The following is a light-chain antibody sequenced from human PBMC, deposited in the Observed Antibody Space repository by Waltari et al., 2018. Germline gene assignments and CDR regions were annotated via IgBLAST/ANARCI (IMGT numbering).Light chain of an antibody. CDR3: QQYYTYPWT. Sequence: DIQMTQSPSTLSASVGDRVTITVRASQSISSWLAWYQQKPGKAPDLLIYAASTLHSGVPSRFSGGGSGTEFTLTISSLQPDDSATYYCQQYYTYPWTFGQGTKVEIK. V-gene: IGKV1-5*03. CDR1: QSISSW. CDR2: AAS. J-gene: IGKJ1*01.